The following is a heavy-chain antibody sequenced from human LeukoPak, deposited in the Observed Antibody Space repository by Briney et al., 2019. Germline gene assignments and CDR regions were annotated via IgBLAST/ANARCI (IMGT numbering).Heavy chain of an antibody. V-gene: IGHV4-61*01. D-gene: IGHD2/OR15-2a*01. CDR1: GGSVSSGSYY. J-gene: IGHJ4*02. CDR3: ARASDPFTTYFDY. CDR2: IYYSGST. Sequence: PSETLSLTCTVSGGSVSSGSYYWSWIRQPPGKGLEWIGYIYYSGSTNYNPSLKSRVTISVDTSKNQFSLKLSSVTAADTAVYYCARASDPFTTYFDYWGQGTLSPSPQ.